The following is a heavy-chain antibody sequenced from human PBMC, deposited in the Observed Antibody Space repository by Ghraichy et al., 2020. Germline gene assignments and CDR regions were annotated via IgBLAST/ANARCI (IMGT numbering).Heavy chain of an antibody. D-gene: IGHD4-11*01. CDR2: IYHSGST. J-gene: IGHJ4*02. Sequence: YAVSGGSISSGGYSWSWIRQPPGKGLEWIGYIYHSGSTYYNPSLKSRVTISVDRSKNQFSLKLSSVTAADTAVYYCARSMTTVTTGYFDYWGQGTLVTVSS. CDR1: GGSISSGGYS. V-gene: IGHV4-30-2*01. CDR3: ARSMTTVTTGYFDY.